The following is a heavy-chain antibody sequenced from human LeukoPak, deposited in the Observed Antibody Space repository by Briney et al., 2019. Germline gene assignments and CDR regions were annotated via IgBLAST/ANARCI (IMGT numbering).Heavy chain of an antibody. Sequence: GGSLRLSCAASGFTFSSYAMSWVRQAPGKGLEWVSAISGSGGSTYYADSVKGRFTISRDNSKNTLYLQMNSLRAEDTAVYYCAKDGVVRGTYYYCYYMDVWGKGTTVTVSS. D-gene: IGHD3-10*01. CDR1: GFTFSSYA. J-gene: IGHJ6*03. V-gene: IGHV3-23*01. CDR2: ISGSGGST. CDR3: AKDGVVRGTYYYCYYMDV.